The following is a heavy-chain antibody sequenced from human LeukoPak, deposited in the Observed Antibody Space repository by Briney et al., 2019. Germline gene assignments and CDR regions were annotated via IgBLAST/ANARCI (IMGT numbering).Heavy chain of an antibody. D-gene: IGHD7-27*01. Sequence: VRQAPGXXXXWMGWINAGNGNTKYSQKFQGRVTITRDTSASTAYMELSSLRSEDTAVYYCAREAQLGDFDYWGQGTLVTVSS. J-gene: IGHJ4*02. V-gene: IGHV1-3*01. CDR2: INAGNGNT. CDR3: AREAQLGDFDY.